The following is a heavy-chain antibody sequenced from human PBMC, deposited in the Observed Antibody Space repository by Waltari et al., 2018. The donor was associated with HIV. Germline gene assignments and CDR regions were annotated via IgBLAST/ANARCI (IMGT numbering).Heavy chain of an antibody. J-gene: IGHJ4*02. CDR2: ISSKGGTT. CDR3: ASTNYYDY. V-gene: IGHV3-64*01. CDR1: GFTFSTYG. D-gene: IGHD2-8*01. Sequence: EVHLVQSGGGLVQPGESLRLSCEASGFTFSTYGVNWVRQAPGRGLEYFAGISSKGGTTSYANSVKGRFTISRENSKNTLYLQMCSLRAEDTAVYYCASTNYYDYWGQGALVTVSS.